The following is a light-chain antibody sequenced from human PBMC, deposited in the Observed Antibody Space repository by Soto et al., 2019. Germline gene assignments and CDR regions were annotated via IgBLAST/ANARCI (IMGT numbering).Light chain of an antibody. V-gene: IGLV2-8*01. J-gene: IGLJ1*01. CDR3: SSYAGSNNFV. Sequence: QSVLTQPPSASGSPGQSVTISCTGTSSDIGAYIYVSWYQQHSGKAPKLMISEVSRRPSGVPERFSGSKSGNTASLTVSGLQADDEAHYYCSSYAGSNNFVFGTGTKLTVL. CDR2: EVS. CDR1: SSDIGAYIY.